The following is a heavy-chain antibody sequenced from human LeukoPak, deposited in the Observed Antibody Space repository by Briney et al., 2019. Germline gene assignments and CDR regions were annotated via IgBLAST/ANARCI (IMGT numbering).Heavy chain of an antibody. D-gene: IGHD2-2*01. CDR1: GGSISSGDYS. CDR2: IYYSGST. J-gene: IGHJ3*02. CDR3: ARESDIVVVPAAMRGGVGELQAFDI. V-gene: IGHV4-30-4*01. Sequence: SQTLSLTCTVSGGSISSGDYSWSWIRQPPGKGLEWIGYIYYSGSTYYNPSLKSRVTISVDTSKNQFSLKLSSVTAADTAVYYCARESDIVVVPAAMRGGVGELQAFDIWGQGTMVTVSS.